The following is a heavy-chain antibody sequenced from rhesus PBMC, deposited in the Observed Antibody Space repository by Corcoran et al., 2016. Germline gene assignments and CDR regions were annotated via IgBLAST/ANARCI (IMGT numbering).Heavy chain of an antibody. CDR3: ARATPYYYDSGPRFDV. CDR1: GGSISGYYY. J-gene: IGHJ5-1*01. D-gene: IGHD3-28*01. V-gene: IGHV4-73*01. Sequence: QVQLQQWGEGLVTPSETLSLTCAVYGGSISGYYYWSWTRQPPGKGLDWFGYIYGNSASTNYNPSLTNRITISKDTSKNQFSLQLGSVTAADTAVYYGARATPYYYDSGPRFDVWGPGVRVTVST. CDR2: IYGNSAST.